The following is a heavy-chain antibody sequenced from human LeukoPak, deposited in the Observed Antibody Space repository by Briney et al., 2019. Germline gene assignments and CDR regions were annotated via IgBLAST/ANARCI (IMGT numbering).Heavy chain of an antibody. CDR2: IYYSGST. V-gene: IGHV4-61*05. J-gene: IGHJ4*02. CDR3: ARSASSTRWDFDY. Sequence: SETLSLTCTVSGGSISSSSYYWSWIRQPPGKGLEWIGYIYYSGSTNYNPSLKSRVTISVATSKNQFSLKLSSVTAADTAVYYCARSASSTRWDFDYWGQGTLVTVSS. CDR1: GGSISSSSYY. D-gene: IGHD2-2*01.